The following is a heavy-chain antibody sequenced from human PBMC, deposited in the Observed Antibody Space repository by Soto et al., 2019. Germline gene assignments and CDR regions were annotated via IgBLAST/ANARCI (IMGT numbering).Heavy chain of an antibody. V-gene: IGHV1-18*01. J-gene: IGHJ4*02. Sequence: QVHLVQSGAEVKKPGASVKVSCKASGYTFTSYHINWVRQAPGQGLEWMGWISAYNGNTNYAQKXXXXXXXXXXXXXXXXXXXXXXXXXXXXXXXXXXXXXXXIDYWGQGTLVTVSS. CDR2: ISAYNGNT. CDR1: GYTFTSYH. CDR3: XXXXXXIDY.